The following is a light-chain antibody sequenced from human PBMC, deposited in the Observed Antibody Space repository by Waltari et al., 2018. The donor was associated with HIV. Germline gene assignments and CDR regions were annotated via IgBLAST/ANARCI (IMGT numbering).Light chain of an antibody. J-gene: IGKJ3*01. CDR3: QELFT. CDR1: PGVSSY. V-gene: IGKV1-9*01. Sequence: DIKLTQSPSFVSASVGDRVTITCRASPGVSSYIAWYQQKPVKAPNLLVFDESTLESGVPSRFGGSASGTDFPLTISSLQPEDLATYYCQELFTFGPGTKVEIK. CDR2: DES.